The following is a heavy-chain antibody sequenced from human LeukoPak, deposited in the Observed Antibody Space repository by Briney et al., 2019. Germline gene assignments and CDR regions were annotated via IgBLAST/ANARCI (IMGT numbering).Heavy chain of an antibody. V-gene: IGHV4-4*07. Sequence: PSETLSLTCTVSGGSISDYYWSWIRQPAGKGLGWIGRISTSGHTGYNPSLKSRVTMSVDTSKIQFSLRLNSVTAADTAVYYCATNLMVRGVTGPLDAFDIWGHGTMVTISS. CDR3: ATNLMVRGVTGPLDAFDI. J-gene: IGHJ3*02. CDR2: ISTSGHT. CDR1: GGSISDYY. D-gene: IGHD3-10*01.